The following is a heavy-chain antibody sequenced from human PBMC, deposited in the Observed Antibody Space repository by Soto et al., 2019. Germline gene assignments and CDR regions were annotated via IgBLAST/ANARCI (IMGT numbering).Heavy chain of an antibody. V-gene: IGHV3-48*03. J-gene: IGHJ5*02. CDR2: ISSSGSTI. CDR1: GFTFSSYE. Sequence: GGSLRLSCVASGFTFSSYEMNWVRQAPGKGLEWVSYISSSGSTIYYADSVKGRFTISRDNAKNSLYLQMNSLRAEDTAVYYCARDTYQLLFKWFDPWGQGTLVTVSS. D-gene: IGHD2-2*01. CDR3: ARDTYQLLFKWFDP.